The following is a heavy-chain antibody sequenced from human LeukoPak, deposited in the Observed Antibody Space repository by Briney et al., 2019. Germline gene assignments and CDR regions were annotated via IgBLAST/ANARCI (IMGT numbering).Heavy chain of an antibody. J-gene: IGHJ6*02. V-gene: IGHV1-18*01. CDR3: ARLYSSGWPLDCMDV. CDR2: ISAYNGNT. Sequence: ASVKVSCKASGYTFTNYAVSWVRQAPGQGLEYMGYISAYNGNTNYAQNLQGRVTMTTDTSTTTVYMELRSLRSDDTAVYYCARLYSSGWPLDCMDVWGQGTTVTVSS. D-gene: IGHD6-19*01. CDR1: GYTFTNYA.